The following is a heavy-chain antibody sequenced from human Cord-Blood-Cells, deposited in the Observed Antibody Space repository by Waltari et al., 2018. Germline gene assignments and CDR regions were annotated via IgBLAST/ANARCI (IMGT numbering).Heavy chain of an antibody. D-gene: IGHD1-26*01. CDR3: ARLNRGSYYAFDI. V-gene: IGHV1-69*04. CDR1: GGTFSSYA. CDR2: IIPILGIA. Sequence: QVQLVQSRAEVKKPGSSVQVSCKASGGTFSSYATSWLRQAPGQGLEWMGGIIPILGIANYAQKFQGRVTITADESTSTAYMELSSLRSEDTAVYYCARLNRGSYYAFDIWGQGTMVTVSS. J-gene: IGHJ3*02.